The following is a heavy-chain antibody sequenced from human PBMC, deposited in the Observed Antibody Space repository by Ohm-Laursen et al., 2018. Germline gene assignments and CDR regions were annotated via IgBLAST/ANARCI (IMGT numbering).Heavy chain of an antibody. CDR1: GFTFSSYA. CDR3: AKGRSGHPRGVGAFDI. Sequence: SLRLSCTASGFTFSSYAMSWVRQAPGKGLEWVSAISGSGGSTYYADSVKGRFTTSRDNSKNTLYLQMNSLRAEDTAVYYCAKGRSGHPRGVGAFDIWGQGTMVTVSS. D-gene: IGHD3-16*01. CDR2: ISGSGGST. J-gene: IGHJ3*02. V-gene: IGHV3-23*01.